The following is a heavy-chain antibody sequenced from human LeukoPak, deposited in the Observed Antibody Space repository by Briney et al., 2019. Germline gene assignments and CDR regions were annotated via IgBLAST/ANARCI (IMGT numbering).Heavy chain of an antibody. CDR3: ARDMDGYFDY. D-gene: IGHD3-10*01. Sequence: GESLKIYCAASGFTFSSHSMNWDRQDPGKLLDWDSCISSSSTYMYYADSVKGRFTISRDNAKNSLYLQMNSLRAEDTAVYHCARDMDGYFDYWGQGTLVTVSS. V-gene: IGHV3-21*01. CDR2: ISSSSTYM. J-gene: IGHJ4*02. CDR1: GFTFSSHS.